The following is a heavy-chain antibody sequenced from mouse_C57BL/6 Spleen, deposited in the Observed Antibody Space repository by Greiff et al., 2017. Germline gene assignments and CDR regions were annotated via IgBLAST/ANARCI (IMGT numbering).Heavy chain of an antibody. Sequence: EVKLMESGGDLVKPGGSLKLSCAASGFTFSSYGMSWVRQTPDKRLEWVATISSGGSYTYYPDSVKGRFTFSRDNAKNTLYLQMSSLKSEDTAMYYCARQAYSNRGWFAYWGQGTLVTVSA. J-gene: IGHJ3*01. D-gene: IGHD2-5*01. CDR2: ISSGGSYT. V-gene: IGHV5-6*01. CDR3: ARQAYSNRGWFAY. CDR1: GFTFSSYG.